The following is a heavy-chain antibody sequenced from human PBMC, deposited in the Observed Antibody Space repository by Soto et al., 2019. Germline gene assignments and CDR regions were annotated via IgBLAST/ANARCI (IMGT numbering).Heavy chain of an antibody. CDR2: IYYSGST. Sequence: SETLSLTCTVSGGSISSYYWSWIRQPPGKGLEWIGYIYYSGSTNYNPSLKSRVTIPVDTSKNQFSLKLSSVTAADTAVYYFARHERGYCSGGSCYDAGWFDPWGQGTLVTVSS. D-gene: IGHD2-15*01. V-gene: IGHV4-59*08. CDR1: GGSISSYY. J-gene: IGHJ5*02. CDR3: ARHERGYCSGGSCYDAGWFDP.